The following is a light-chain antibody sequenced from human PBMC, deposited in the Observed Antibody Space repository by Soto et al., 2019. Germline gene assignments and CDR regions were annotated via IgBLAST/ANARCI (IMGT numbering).Light chain of an antibody. CDR3: GTWDSSLSAYV. CDR1: SSNIGKNS. Sequence: QSVLTQPPSVSAAPGQKVTISCSGSSSNIGKNSVSWYQQFPGTAPKLFIYDNNKQPSGIPDRFSGSKSGTSATLGITGLQTGDEADYYCGTWDSSLSAYVFGTGTKV. V-gene: IGLV1-51*01. J-gene: IGLJ1*01. CDR2: DNN.